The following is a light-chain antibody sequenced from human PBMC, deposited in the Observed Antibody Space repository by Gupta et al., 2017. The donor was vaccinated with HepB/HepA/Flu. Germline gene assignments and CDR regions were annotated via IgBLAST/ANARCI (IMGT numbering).Light chain of an antibody. CDR2: DVS. V-gene: IGLV2-11*01. CDR1: SSDVGSYNY. Sequence: QSALTQPRPVSGSPGQSVTISCIGTSSDVGSYNYVSWYQQNPGKAPKLMIYDVSKRPSGVPDRFSGPKSGNTASLTISGVQAEDEADYYCCSYAGSYNVVFGGGTKLTVL. CDR3: CSYAGSYNVV. J-gene: IGLJ2*01.